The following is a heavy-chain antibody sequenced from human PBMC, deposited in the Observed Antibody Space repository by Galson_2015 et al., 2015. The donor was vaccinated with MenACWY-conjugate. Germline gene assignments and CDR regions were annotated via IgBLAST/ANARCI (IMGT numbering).Heavy chain of an antibody. J-gene: IGHJ4*02. CDR1: GFTFSTYW. Sequence: SLRLSCAASGFTFSTYWMHWVRQAPGKGLVRVSRINSDGRSTSYADSVEGRFTISRDNAKNTLYLQMNSLRAEDTAVYYCARLGGNCRTTSHFDYWGQGTLVTVSS. V-gene: IGHV3-74*01. CDR2: INSDGRST. CDR3: ARLGGNCRTTSHFDY. D-gene: IGHD4-23*01.